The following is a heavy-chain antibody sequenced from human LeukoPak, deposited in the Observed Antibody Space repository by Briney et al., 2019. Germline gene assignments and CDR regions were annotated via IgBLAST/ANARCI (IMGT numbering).Heavy chain of an antibody. J-gene: IGHJ4*02. CDR3: ARRQWLLFDY. Sequence: PSETLSLTCAVYGGSFSGYYWSWIRQPPGKGLEWIGEINHSGSTNYNPSLKSRVTISVDTSKNQFSLKLSSVTAADTAVYYCARRQWLLFDYWGQGTLVTVSS. D-gene: IGHD6-19*01. CDR1: GGSFSGYY. V-gene: IGHV4-34*01. CDR2: INHSGST.